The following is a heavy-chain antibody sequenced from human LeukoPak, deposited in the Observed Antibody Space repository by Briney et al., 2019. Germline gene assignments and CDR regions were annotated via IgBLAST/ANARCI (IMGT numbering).Heavy chain of an antibody. CDR2: IHYSGST. CDR1: GGSISSYY. D-gene: IGHD3-22*01. V-gene: IGHV4-59*01. CDR3: ARVRDRSSYFYDLDY. J-gene: IGHJ4*02. Sequence: SETLSLTCTVSGGSISSYYWSWIRQPPGKGLERIGCIHYSGSTNYNPSLKSRLTISVDTSKNQFSLKLSSVTAADTAVYYCARVRDRSSYFYDLDYWGQGTLVTVSS.